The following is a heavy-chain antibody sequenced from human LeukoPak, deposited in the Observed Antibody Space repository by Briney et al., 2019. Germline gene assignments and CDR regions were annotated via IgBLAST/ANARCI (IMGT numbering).Heavy chain of an antibody. Sequence: SETLSLTCTVSGGSISSSDYYWGWFRQPPGRGLEWIGASHFSGSSYYNASLQSRATVSVDTSKNQFSLKVTSVTAADTAVYHCARRRKDLNWCDPWGQGTLVTVSS. J-gene: IGHJ5*02. CDR1: GGSISSSDYY. CDR3: ARRRKDLNWCDP. CDR2: SHFSGSS. V-gene: IGHV4-39*01.